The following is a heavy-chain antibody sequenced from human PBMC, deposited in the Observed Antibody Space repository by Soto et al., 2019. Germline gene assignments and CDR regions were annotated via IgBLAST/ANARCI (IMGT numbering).Heavy chain of an antibody. CDR3: ARIPVTAKNWFDP. D-gene: IGHD2-21*02. CDR1: GCTFSSYA. V-gene: IGHV1-69*06. CDR2: IIPIFGTA. Sequence: SAKVSCKASGCTFSSYAISWVRQAPGQGLEWMGGIIPIFGTANYAQKFQGRVTITADKSTSTAYMELSSLRSEDTAVYYCARIPVTAKNWFDPWGQGTLVTVSS. J-gene: IGHJ5*02.